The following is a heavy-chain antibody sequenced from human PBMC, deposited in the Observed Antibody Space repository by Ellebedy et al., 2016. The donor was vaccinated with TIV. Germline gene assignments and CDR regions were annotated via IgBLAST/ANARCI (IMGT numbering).Heavy chain of an antibody. V-gene: IGHV3-21*01. CDR1: GFTFSDYF. Sequence: GESLKISXAASGFTFSDYFMTWVRQAPGEGLEWVSTISGGGDDIYFADSVKGRFTISRDNAKNSLFLQMNSLRDEDTAIYYCASGGDRYYFDYWGQGTLVTVSS. D-gene: IGHD2-21*02. CDR2: ISGGGDDI. CDR3: ASGGDRYYFDY. J-gene: IGHJ4*02.